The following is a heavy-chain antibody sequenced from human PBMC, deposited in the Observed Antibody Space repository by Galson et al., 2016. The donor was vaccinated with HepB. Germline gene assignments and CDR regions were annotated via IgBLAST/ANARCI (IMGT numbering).Heavy chain of an antibody. D-gene: IGHD6-19*01. V-gene: IGHV1-3*01. CDR1: GYSFTNNV. J-gene: IGHJ4*02. Sequence: SVKVSCKASGYSFTNNVIHWVRQAPGQRLEWMGWINAGNGVTKYSQKFQGRVTITRATSASTAYMELSSLRSEDTAVYYCARSAGQSAFDYWGQGTLVTVSS. CDR2: INAGNGVT. CDR3: ARSAGQSAFDY.